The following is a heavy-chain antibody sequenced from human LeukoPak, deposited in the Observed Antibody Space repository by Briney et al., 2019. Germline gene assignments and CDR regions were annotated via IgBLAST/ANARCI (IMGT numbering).Heavy chain of an antibody. V-gene: IGHV3-7*01. D-gene: IGHD3-9*01. Sequence: GGSLRLSCAASGFTFNSHWMNWVRQAPGKELEWVANIKQDGSEDYYMDSVKGRFTISRDNAKNSLYLQMNSLRAEDTAVYYCARNYYDILSGYYLHFDYWGQGTLVTVSS. J-gene: IGHJ4*02. CDR3: ARNYYDILSGYYLHFDY. CDR2: IKQDGSED. CDR1: GFTFNSHW.